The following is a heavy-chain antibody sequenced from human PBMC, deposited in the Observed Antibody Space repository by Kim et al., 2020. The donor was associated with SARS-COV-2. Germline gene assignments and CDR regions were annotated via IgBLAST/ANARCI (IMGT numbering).Heavy chain of an antibody. V-gene: IGHV3-21*01. CDR3: ARAYSSGWAYFDY. Sequence: ADQLNDRFTSPRDNPKNSRYLQMNSLRAEDTAVYYCARAYSSGWAYFDYWGPGTLVTVSS. J-gene: IGHJ4*02. D-gene: IGHD6-19*01.